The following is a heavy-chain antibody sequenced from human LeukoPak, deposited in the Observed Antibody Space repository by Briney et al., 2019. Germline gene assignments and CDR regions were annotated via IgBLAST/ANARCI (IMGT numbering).Heavy chain of an antibody. CDR3: AREEDCSGGICYLGNAFDI. CDR2: INHSGST. V-gene: IGHV4-34*01. D-gene: IGHD2-15*01. CDR1: GGSFSGYY. J-gene: IGHJ3*02. Sequence: PSETLSLTCAVYGGSFSGYYWSWIRQPPGKGLEWIGEINHSGSTNYNPSLKSRVTISVDTSKNQFSLKLRSVTAADTPVYYCAREEDCSGGICYLGNAFDIWGQGTMVTVSS.